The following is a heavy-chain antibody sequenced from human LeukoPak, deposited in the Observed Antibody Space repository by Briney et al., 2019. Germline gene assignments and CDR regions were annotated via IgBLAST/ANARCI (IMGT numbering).Heavy chain of an antibody. V-gene: IGHV4-39*01. J-gene: IGHJ4*01. D-gene: IGHD6-19*01. CDR1: GESISINYN. CDR2: IFYSGAT. Sequence: PSETLSLTCTVSGESISINYNWGWIRQPPGKGLEWIGSIFYSGATYYSPSLKSRVTISVDTSKNQFSLKLSSMTAADTAVYYCVRHRQWLLFPDYWGHGTLVTVSS. CDR3: VRHRQWLLFPDY.